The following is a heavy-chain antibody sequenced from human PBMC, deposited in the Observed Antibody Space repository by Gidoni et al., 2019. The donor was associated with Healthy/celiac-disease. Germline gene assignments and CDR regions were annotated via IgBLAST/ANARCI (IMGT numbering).Heavy chain of an antibody. V-gene: IGHV4-34*01. CDR2: INRSGST. J-gene: IGHJ4*02. D-gene: IGHD6-19*01. CDR1: GGSFSNYY. Sequence: QVQLQPWGAGLLKPSETLSLTCALYGGSFSNYYWSWIRQPPGKGLEWLGEINRSGSTNYNPSLKSRVTISVDTSKNQFSLKLGSVTAADTAVYYCARGQGGQWLVRFDYWGQGTLVTVSS. CDR3: ARGQGGQWLVRFDY.